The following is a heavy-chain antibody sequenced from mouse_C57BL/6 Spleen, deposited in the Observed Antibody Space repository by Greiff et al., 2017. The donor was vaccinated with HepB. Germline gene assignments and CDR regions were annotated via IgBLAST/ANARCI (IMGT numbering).Heavy chain of an antibody. CDR2: IYPRDGST. V-gene: IGHV1-78*01. Sequence: QVHVKQSDAELVKPGASVKISCKVSGYTFTDHTIHWVKQRPEQGLEWIGYIYPRDGSTKYNEKFKDKATLTADKSSSTAYMHLNILTSEDSAVYFCARAGDDCYYKFAYWGQGTLVTVSA. J-gene: IGHJ3*01. CDR3: ARAGDDCYYKFAY. D-gene: IGHD2-3*01. CDR1: GYTFTDHT.